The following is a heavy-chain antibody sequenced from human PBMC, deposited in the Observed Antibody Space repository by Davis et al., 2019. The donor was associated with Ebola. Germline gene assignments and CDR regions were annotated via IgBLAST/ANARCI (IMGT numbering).Heavy chain of an antibody. Sequence: PSETLSLTCTVSGGSNSSGGYYWSWIRQHPGKGLEWIGYIYYSGSTYYNPSLKSRVTISVDPSKNQFSLKLSSVTAADTAVYYCARDGYDSSGSHSRAFDIWGQGTMVTVSS. V-gene: IGHV4-31*03. J-gene: IGHJ3*02. D-gene: IGHD3-22*01. CDR2: IYYSGST. CDR1: GGSNSSGGYY. CDR3: ARDGYDSSGSHSRAFDI.